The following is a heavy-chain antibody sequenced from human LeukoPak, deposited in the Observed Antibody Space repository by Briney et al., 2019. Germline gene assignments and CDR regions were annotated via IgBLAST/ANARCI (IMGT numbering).Heavy chain of an antibody. CDR1: GFTFSNYA. V-gene: IGHV3-23*01. J-gene: IGHJ4*02. CDR2: ISSSGGST. Sequence: GSLRLSCAASGFTFSNYAMSWVRQAPGRGLEWVSGISSSGGSTPHADSVKGRFTISRDNSKNTLYLQMNSLRAEDTAVYYCAKQYSSGWYLFDYWGQGTLVTVSS. CDR3: AKQYSSGWYLFDY. D-gene: IGHD6-19*01.